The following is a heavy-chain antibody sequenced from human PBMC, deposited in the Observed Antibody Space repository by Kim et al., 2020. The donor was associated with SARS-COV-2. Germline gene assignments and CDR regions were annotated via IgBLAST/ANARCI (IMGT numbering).Heavy chain of an antibody. Sequence: GVSLRLSCAASGFTFSNYAMSWVRQAPGKGLEWVSAISGSGGSTYYTDSVKGRFTISRDNSKNTLYLQVNSLSAEDTAVYYCANDAGYSGYDPLGYWGQGTLVTVSS. V-gene: IGHV3-23*01. D-gene: IGHD5-12*01. CDR1: GFTFSNYA. J-gene: IGHJ4*02. CDR3: ANDAGYSGYDPLGY. CDR2: ISGSGGST.